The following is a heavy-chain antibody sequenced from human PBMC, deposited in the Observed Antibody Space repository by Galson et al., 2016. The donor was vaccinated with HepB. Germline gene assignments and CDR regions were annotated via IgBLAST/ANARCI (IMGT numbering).Heavy chain of an antibody. CDR3: ARVGTTYYDILTGAGDAFDL. J-gene: IGHJ3*01. D-gene: IGHD3-9*01. CDR1: DGSISSSSFS. CDR2: VYRGGV. Sequence: ETLSLTCTVSDGSISSSSFSWGWIRQPPGKGLEWIGTVYRGGVYYNPSLERRVTISVGMSTDLLSLKLTSLTAADTAVYYCARVGTTYYDILTGAGDAFDLWGHGTMVTVSS. V-gene: IGHV4-39*01.